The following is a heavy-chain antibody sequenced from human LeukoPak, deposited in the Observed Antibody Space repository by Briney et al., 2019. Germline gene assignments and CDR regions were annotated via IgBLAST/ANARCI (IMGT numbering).Heavy chain of an antibody. CDR1: GFTFSNSY. D-gene: IGHD5-24*01. V-gene: IGHV3-53*01. CDR3: ARTFVSGDGYKVGYFDY. CDR2: IYPSGNI. Sequence: PGGSLRLSCAASGFTFSNSYMSRVRQAPGKGLEWVSLIYPSGNIYYADSVKGRFTISRDNSKNTLFLQMNSLRAEDTAIYYCARTFVSGDGYKVGYFDYWGQGTLVTVSS. J-gene: IGHJ4*02.